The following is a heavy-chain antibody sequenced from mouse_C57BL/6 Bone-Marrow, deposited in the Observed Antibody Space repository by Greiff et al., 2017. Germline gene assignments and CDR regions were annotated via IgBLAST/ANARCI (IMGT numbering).Heavy chain of an antibody. CDR3: ARSPPLDDYDGFDY. D-gene: IGHD2-4*01. CDR2: IGHGSGST. CDR1: GYTFTDYY. J-gene: IGHJ2*01. V-gene: IGHV1-77*01. Sequence: QVQLQPSGAELVKPGASVKISCKASGYTFTDYYINWVKQRPGQGLEWIGKIGHGSGSTYYNEKFKGKATLTADKSSSTAYMQLSSLTTEDSAVYFCARSPPLDDYDGFDYWGQGTTLTVSS.